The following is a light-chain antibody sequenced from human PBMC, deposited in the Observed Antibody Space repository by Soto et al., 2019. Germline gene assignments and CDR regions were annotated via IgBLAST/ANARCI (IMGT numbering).Light chain of an antibody. J-gene: IGLJ1*01. CDR3: TAYSGTRNWGL. CDR1: SHDVGGNNF. Sequence: QAVLTQPPSASGSLGQSVTLSCTGTSHDVGGNNFVSWYQQHPGKAPKLIISHVSERPSGVPDRFSGSKSGNTAYLTVSGLQAGDEADYYCTAYSGTRNWGLFGTGTKLTVL. CDR2: HVS. V-gene: IGLV2-8*01.